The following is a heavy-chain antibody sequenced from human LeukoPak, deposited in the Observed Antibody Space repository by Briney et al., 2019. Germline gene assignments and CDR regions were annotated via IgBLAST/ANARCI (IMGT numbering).Heavy chain of an antibody. D-gene: IGHD3-22*01. CDR1: GFTFSSYA. Sequence: GGSLRLSCAASGFTFSSYAMSWVRQAPGKGLEWVSAISGSGGSTYYADSVKGRFTISRDNSKNTLYLQMNSLRAEDTAVYYCARDYYYDSSGYYYTGPFDYWGQGTLVTVSS. CDR3: ARDYYYDSSGYYYTGPFDY. J-gene: IGHJ4*02. V-gene: IGHV3-23*01. CDR2: ISGSGGST.